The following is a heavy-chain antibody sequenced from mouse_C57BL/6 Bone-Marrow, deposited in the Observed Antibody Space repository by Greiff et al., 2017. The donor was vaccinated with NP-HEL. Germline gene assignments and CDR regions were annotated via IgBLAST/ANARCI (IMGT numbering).Heavy chain of an antibody. J-gene: IGHJ1*03. CDR3: AKRPYGSTSYWYFDV. Sequence: VKLVESGPGLVAPSQSLSITCTVSGFSLTSYGVDWVRQPPGKGLEWLGVIWGGGSTNYNSALMSRLSISKDNSKSQVFLKMNSLQTDDTAMYYCAKRPYGSTSYWYFDVWGTGTTVTVSS. V-gene: IGHV2-9*01. CDR2: IWGGGST. CDR1: GFSLTSYG. D-gene: IGHD1-1*01.